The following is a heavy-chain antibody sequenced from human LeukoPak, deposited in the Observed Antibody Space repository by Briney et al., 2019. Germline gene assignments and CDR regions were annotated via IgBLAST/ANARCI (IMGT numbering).Heavy chain of an antibody. CDR2: FDPEDGET. Sequence: ASVKVSCKVSGYTLTELSMHWVRQAPGKGLEWMGGFDPEDGETIYAQKFQGRVTMTEDTSTDTAYMELSSLRSEDTAVYYCATIAGGYSYGTYYYYGMDVWGQGTTVTVSS. CDR3: ATIAGGYSYGTYYYYGMDV. CDR1: GYTLTELS. J-gene: IGHJ6*02. V-gene: IGHV1-24*01. D-gene: IGHD5-18*01.